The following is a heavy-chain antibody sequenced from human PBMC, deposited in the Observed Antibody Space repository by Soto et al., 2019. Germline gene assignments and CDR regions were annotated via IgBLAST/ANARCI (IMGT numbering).Heavy chain of an antibody. D-gene: IGHD3-10*02. J-gene: IGHJ6*02. CDR3: AKNVARFGELFSYYYYGMDV. CDR2: ISGSGGST. CDR1: GFTFSSYA. Sequence: GGSLRISCAASGFTFSSYALSWVRPAPGKGLEWVSAISGSGGSTYYADSVKGRFTISRDNSKNTLYLQMNSLRAEDTAVYYCAKNVARFGELFSYYYYGMDVWGQGTTVTVSS. V-gene: IGHV3-23*01.